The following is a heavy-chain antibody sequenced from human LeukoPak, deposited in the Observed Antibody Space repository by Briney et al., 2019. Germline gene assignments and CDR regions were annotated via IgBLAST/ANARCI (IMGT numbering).Heavy chain of an antibody. V-gene: IGHV3-21*01. D-gene: IGHD3-9*01. CDR3: ARGIRYFDWYFDY. J-gene: IGHJ4*02. CDR2: ISSSSSYI. Sequence: GGSLRLSCAASGFTFSSYSMNWVRQAPGKGLEWVSSISSSSSYIYYADSVKGRFTISGDNAKNSLYLQMNSLRAEDTAVYYCARGIRYFDWYFDYWGQGTLVTVSS. CDR1: GFTFSSYS.